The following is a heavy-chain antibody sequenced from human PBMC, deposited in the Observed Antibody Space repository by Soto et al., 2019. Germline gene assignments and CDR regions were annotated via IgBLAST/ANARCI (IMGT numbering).Heavy chain of an antibody. D-gene: IGHD5-18*01. J-gene: IGHJ4*02. Sequence: QVQLVQSGAEVKKPGSSVKVSCKASGGTFSSYAISWVRQAPGQGLEWMGGIIPIFGTANYAQKFQGRVTITADKSTSTDYMELSSLRSEDTAVYYCARVILSAYTAMVKGYFDYWGQGTLVTVSS. CDR3: ARVILSAYTAMVKGYFDY. CDR1: GGTFSSYA. CDR2: IIPIFGTA. V-gene: IGHV1-69*06.